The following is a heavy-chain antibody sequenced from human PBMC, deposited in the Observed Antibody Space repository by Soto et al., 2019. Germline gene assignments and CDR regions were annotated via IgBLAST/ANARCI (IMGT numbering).Heavy chain of an antibody. CDR3: AKDSRLVEADYYDTPYFDY. Sequence: QVQLVESWGGVVQTGRSLRLSCAASGFTFSSYGMHWVRQAPGKGLAWVAVISYDGSNKYYADSVKGRFTISRDNSKNTLYLQMNSLRAEDTAVYYCAKDSRLVEADYYDTPYFDYWGQGTLVTVSS. CDR2: ISYDGSNK. CDR1: GFTFSSYG. J-gene: IGHJ4*02. V-gene: IGHV3-30*18. D-gene: IGHD3-22*01.